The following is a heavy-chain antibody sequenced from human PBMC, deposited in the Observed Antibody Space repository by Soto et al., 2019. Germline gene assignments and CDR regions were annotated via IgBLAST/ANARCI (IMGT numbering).Heavy chain of an antibody. CDR2: IYFSGST. CDR3: AGLGATVVTLDY. Sequence: SETLSLTCTVSGGSIRSSSHYWGWIRQPPGKGLEWIGRIYFSGSTYYSPSLKSRVTILVDTSKNQFSLKLNSVTAADTAVYYCAGLGATVVTLDYWGQGTLVTVSS. D-gene: IGHD1-26*01. CDR1: GGSIRSSSHY. V-gene: IGHV4-39*01. J-gene: IGHJ4*02.